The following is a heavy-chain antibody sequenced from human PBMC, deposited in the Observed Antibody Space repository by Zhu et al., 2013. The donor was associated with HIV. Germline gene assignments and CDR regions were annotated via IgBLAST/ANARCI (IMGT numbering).Heavy chain of an antibody. Sequence: QVQLVQSGAEVKKPGSSVKVSCKASGGTFSSYAISWVRQAPGQGLEWMGGIIPIFGTANYAQKFQGRVTITADKSTSTAYMELSSLRSEDTAVYYCARARTSIVVVPAAIMHYYYGMDVWGQGTTVTVSS. CDR3: ARARTSIVVVPAAIMHYYYGMDV. CDR2: IIPIFGTA. CDR1: GGTFSSYA. J-gene: IGHJ6*02. V-gene: IGHV1-69*06. D-gene: IGHD2-2*01.